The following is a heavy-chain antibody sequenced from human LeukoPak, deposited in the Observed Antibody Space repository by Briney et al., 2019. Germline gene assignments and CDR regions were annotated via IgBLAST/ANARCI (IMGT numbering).Heavy chain of an antibody. CDR3: ARGLDCSSTSCYGLYACDI. V-gene: IGHV3-9*01. Sequence: GGSLRLSCAASGFTFDDHGTHWVRQAPGKGLEWVSGISWSSGIIGYADSVKGRFTISRDNAKNSLYLQMNSLRAEDTAVYYCARGLDCSSTSCYGLYACDIWGQGTMVTVSS. J-gene: IGHJ3*02. CDR2: ISWSSGII. CDR1: GFTFDDHG. D-gene: IGHD2-2*01.